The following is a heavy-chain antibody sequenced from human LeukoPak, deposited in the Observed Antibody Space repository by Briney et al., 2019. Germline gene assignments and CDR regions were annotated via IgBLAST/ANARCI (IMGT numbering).Heavy chain of an antibody. CDR3: ARGHSGHDY. V-gene: IGHV4-59*01. CDR2: IYYSGST. J-gene: IGHJ4*02. CDR1: GGSISSYY. Sequence: SSETLSLTCTVSGGSISSYYWSWIRQPPGKGLEWIGYIYYSGSTNYNPSLKSRVTISVDTSKNQFSLKLSSATAADTAVYYCARGHSGHDYWGQGTLVTVSS. D-gene: IGHD5-12*01.